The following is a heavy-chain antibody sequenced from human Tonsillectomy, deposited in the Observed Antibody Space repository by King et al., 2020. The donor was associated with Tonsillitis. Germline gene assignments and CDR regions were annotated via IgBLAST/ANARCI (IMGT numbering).Heavy chain of an antibody. J-gene: IGHJ6*01. Sequence: QLQESGPGLVKPSETLSLTCTVSGGSISSFYWSWIRQPPGKGLEWIGYISYSGGTNFNPSLKSRVTISLDTSKNQFSLKLSSVTAADTAVYYCARSWVKHPYSYGLDVWGQXTTVTV. V-gene: IGHV4-59*01. D-gene: IGHD2-15*01. CDR3: ARSWVKHPYSYGLDV. CDR1: GGSISSFY. CDR2: ISYSGGT.